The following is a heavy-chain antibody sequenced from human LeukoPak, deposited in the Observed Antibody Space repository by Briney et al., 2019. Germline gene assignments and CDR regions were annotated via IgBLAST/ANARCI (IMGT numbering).Heavy chain of an antibody. D-gene: IGHD5-18*01. J-gene: IGHJ5*02. V-gene: IGHV1-18*01. CDR3: ARAQLWGNCFDP. Sequence: ASVKVSCKASGYTFTSYGISWVRQAPGQGLERMGWISASNGNTNYAQSLQGRVTMTTDTSTSTVYMELGSLRSDDTAVYYCARAQLWGNCFDPWGHGTLVTVSS. CDR2: ISASNGNT. CDR1: GYTFTSYG.